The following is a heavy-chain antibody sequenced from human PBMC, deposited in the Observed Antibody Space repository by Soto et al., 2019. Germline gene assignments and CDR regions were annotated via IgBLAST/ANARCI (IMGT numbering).Heavy chain of an antibody. D-gene: IGHD6-13*01. CDR1: GFTFDDYA. Sequence: GGSLRLSCAASGFTFDDYAMHWVRQAPGKGLEWVSGISWNSGSIGYADSVKGRFTISRDNAKNSLYLQMNSLRAEDTALYYCAQSLGLSWYYYMDVWGKGTTVTVSS. V-gene: IGHV3-9*01. CDR2: ISWNSGSI. J-gene: IGHJ6*03. CDR3: AQSLGLSWYYYMDV.